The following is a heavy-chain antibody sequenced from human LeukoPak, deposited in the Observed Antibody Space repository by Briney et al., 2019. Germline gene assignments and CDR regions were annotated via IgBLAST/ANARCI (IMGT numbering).Heavy chain of an antibody. J-gene: IGHJ4*02. Sequence: PSETLSLTCAVYGGSFSGYYWSWIRQPPGKGLEWNGEINHSGSTNYNPSLKSRVTISVDTSKNQFSLKLSSVTAADTAVYYCAIQGVRFDYWGQGTLVTVSS. CDR1: GGSFSGYY. CDR3: AIQGVRFDY. CDR2: INHSGST. D-gene: IGHD3-10*01. V-gene: IGHV4-34*01.